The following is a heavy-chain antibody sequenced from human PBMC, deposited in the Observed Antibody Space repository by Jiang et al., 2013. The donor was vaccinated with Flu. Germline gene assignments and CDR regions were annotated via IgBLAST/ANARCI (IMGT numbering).Heavy chain of an antibody. CDR3: ARESKIGSRGIAARLGGDY. D-gene: IGHD6-6*01. CDR2: INPSGGST. Sequence: GAEVKKPGASVKVSCKASGYTFTSYYMHWVRQAPGQGLEWMGIINPSGGSTSYAQKFQGRVTMTRDTSTSTVYMELSSLRSEDTAVYYCARESKIGSRGIAARLGGDYWGQGTPGHRLL. J-gene: IGHJ4*02. CDR1: GYTFTSYY. V-gene: IGHV1-46*03.